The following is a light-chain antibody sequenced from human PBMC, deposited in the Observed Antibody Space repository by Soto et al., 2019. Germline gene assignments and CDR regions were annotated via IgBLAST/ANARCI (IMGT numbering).Light chain of an antibody. J-gene: IGKJ1*01. CDR2: AAS. V-gene: IGKV1-39*01. CDR1: QGISTY. Sequence: IHMTQSPSSRSASVEDRGTITCRASQGISTYLNWYQQKTGKAPKLLIYAASSLQSGVPSRFSGTGSETDFTLTISSLQPEDFATYSCQHSTTWTFGHGTKVDIK. CDR3: QHSTTWT.